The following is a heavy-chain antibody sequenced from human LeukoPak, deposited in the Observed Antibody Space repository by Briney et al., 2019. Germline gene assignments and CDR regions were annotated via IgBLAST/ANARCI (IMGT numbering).Heavy chain of an antibody. Sequence: PGGSLRLSCAASGFTFDGYAMHWVRQAPGKGLEWVSGISWNSGSIGYADSVQGRFTISRDNAKNSLYLQMNSLRAEDTALYYCATHTRHYYYYGMDVWGQGTTVTVSS. V-gene: IGHV3-9*01. CDR2: ISWNSGSI. D-gene: IGHD2-2*01. CDR3: ATHTRHYYYYGMDV. J-gene: IGHJ6*02. CDR1: GFTFDGYA.